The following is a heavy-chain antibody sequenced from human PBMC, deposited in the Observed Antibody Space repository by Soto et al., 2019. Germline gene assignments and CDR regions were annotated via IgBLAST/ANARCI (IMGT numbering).Heavy chain of an antibody. CDR3: FKDAPNGSIDD. Sequence: VQVVASGGGLVQPGRSLRLSCAVSGFRFEQYVMHWVRQGPGKGLECVSTVSPTGDTVSYADSVEGRFTVSRDNAKNSLSLQMNSLKCDDTAFYSCFKDAPNGSIDDWGQGTLVTVSS. V-gene: IGHV3-9*01. CDR2: VSPTGDTV. D-gene: IGHD3-10*01. J-gene: IGHJ4*02. CDR1: GFRFEQYV.